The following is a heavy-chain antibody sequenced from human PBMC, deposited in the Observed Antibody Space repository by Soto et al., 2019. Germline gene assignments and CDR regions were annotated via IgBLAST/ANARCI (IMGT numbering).Heavy chain of an antibody. CDR1: GRTCSSYA. D-gene: IGHD3-22*01. J-gene: IGHJ4*02. CDR3: ARGYYDSSGYPSYYFDY. CDR2: IIPIFGTA. Sequence: ASVKAATKASGRTCSSYAITWVRQAPGQGLEWMGGIIPIFGTANYAQKFQGRVTITADESTSTAYMELSSLRSEDTAVYYCARGYYDSSGYPSYYFDYWGQGTLVTVSS. V-gene: IGHV1-69*13.